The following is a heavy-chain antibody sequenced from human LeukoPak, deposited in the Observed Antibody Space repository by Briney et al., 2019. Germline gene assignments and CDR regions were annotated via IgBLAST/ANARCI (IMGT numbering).Heavy chain of an antibody. V-gene: IGHV3-48*01. CDR2: ISSSSSTI. J-gene: IGHJ4*02. CDR3: ARQRGSGCLDY. Sequence: GGSLRLSCAASGFTFSSYIMNWVRQAPGKGLEWVSYISSSSSTIYYADSVKGRFTISRDNAKNSLYLQMNSLRAEDTAVYYCARQRGSGCLDYWGQGTLVTVSS. CDR1: GFTFSSYI. D-gene: IGHD6-19*01.